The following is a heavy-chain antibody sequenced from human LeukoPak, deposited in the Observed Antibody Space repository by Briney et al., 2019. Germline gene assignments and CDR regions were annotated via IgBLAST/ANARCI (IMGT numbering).Heavy chain of an antibody. CDR2: IRGDGV. D-gene: IGHD2-8*02. CDR3: AKSRVEVAGTGGFDT. J-gene: IGHJ3*02. CDR1: GFTFAIYH. V-gene: IGHV3-23*01. Sequence: PGGSLRLSCAASGFTFAIYHMSWVRRAPGKGLEWVATIRGDGVYYADSVKGRFTISRDDSENTVYVQMNSLRAEDTAVYYCAKSRVEVAGTGGFDTWGQGTLVAVSS.